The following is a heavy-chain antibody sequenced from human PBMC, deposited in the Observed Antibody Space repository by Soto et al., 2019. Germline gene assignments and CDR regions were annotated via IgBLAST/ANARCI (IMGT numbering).Heavy chain of an antibody. V-gene: IGHV3-9*01. CDR1: GFTFGDLA. J-gene: IGHJ6*02. CDR2: ISWDSGTI. Sequence: EVQLVESGGDLVQPGGSLSLSCAASGFTFGDLAMHWVRQVPGRGLEWVSGISWDSGTIDYGDSVKGPFSISRDNAKNPLYLQMNSLRPGDTAFYFCAKENGGVWSVPRGSSSAYYGMDVWGQGTTVTVSS. D-gene: IGHD3-3*01. CDR3: AKENGGVWSVPRGSSSAYYGMDV.